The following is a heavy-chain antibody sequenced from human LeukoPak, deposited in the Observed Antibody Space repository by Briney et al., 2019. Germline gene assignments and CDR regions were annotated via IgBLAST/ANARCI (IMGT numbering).Heavy chain of an antibody. CDR3: AGGGFYSNYRWVEPHFDY. V-gene: IGHV1-2*02. CDR1: GYTFTGYY. Sequence: ASVKVSCKASGYTFTGYYMHYVRQAPGQGLEWMGWINPNSGGTHYAQKFQGRVTMTRDTSVNTVYMELSRLTSDDTAVYYCAGGGFYSNYRWVEPHFDYWGQGTLVTVSS. D-gene: IGHD4-11*01. CDR2: INPNSGGT. J-gene: IGHJ4*02.